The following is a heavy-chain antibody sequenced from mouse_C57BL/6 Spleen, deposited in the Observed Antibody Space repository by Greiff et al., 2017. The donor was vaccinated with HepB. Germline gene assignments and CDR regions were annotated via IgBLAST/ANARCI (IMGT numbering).Heavy chain of an antibody. CDR3: ARSVGSWFAY. CDR2: SYPGDGDT. CDR1: GYAFSSSW. Sequence: VKLKESGPELVKPGASVKISCKASGYAFSSSWMNWVKQRPGKGREWIGRSYPGDGDTNYNGKFKGKATLTADKSSSTANMQLSSLTSEDSAVYFCARSVGSWFAYWGHGTLVTVSA. D-gene: IGHD1-1*01. J-gene: IGHJ3*01. V-gene: IGHV1-82*01.